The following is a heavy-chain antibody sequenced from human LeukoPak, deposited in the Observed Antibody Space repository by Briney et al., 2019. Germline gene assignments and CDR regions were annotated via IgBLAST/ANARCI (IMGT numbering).Heavy chain of an antibody. Sequence: PSETLTLTSAVTRETFSGYYWSWLRQPPGQGLEWIGEINHSRSTNYNPSLNSRVTISVDTSKNQFSLTLSSVTAADTAVYYCASLIPSSSWPRTPRYNWFDPWGQGTLVTVSS. D-gene: IGHD6-13*01. V-gene: IGHV4-34*01. J-gene: IGHJ5*02. CDR3: ASLIPSSSWPRTPRYNWFDP. CDR1: RETFSGYY. CDR2: INHSRST.